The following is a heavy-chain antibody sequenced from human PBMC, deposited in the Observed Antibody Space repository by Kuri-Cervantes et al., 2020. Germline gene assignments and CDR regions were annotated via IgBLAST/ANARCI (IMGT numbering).Heavy chain of an antibody. D-gene: IGHD3-22*01. CDR1: GYTFTSTG. CDR2: INPNSGGT. Sequence: SVKLACTASGYTFTSTGISWVRQAPGQGLEWMGCINPNSGGTNDAQKFHGWVTMTRDTSISTAYMELSRMRSDDTAVYYCARDLTLTYYYDSSGYGAVFDIWGQGTMVTVSS. CDR3: ARDLTLTYYYDSSGYGAVFDI. V-gene: IGHV1-2*04. J-gene: IGHJ3*02.